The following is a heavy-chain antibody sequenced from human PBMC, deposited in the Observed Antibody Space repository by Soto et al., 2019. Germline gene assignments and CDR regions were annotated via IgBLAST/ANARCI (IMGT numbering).Heavy chain of an antibody. CDR1: GASVGSGRYY. CDR2: IYYNGRT. J-gene: IGHJ6*02. Sequence: SETMSLTCSVSGASVGSGRYYWTWIRQPPGKGLEWIGYIYYNGRTNHSPSLKSRVTITTDTSKDQFSLKLTSVTAADTAVYYCAREKTSYGMDVWGQGTTVTVSS. CDR3: AREKTSYGMDV. V-gene: IGHV4-61*01.